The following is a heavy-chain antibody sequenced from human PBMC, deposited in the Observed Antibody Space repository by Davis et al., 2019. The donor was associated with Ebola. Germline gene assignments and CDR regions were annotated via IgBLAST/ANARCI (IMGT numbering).Heavy chain of an antibody. CDR3: ARDTPSSGWYSY. J-gene: IGHJ4*02. CDR2: INAGNGNT. V-gene: IGHV1-3*01. CDR1: GYTFTSYA. Sequence: ASVKVSCKASGYTFTSYAMHWVRQAPGQRLEWMGWINAGNGNTKYSQKFQGRVTMTTDTSTSTAYMELRSLRSDDTAVYYCARDTPSSGWYSYWGQGTLVTVSS. D-gene: IGHD6-19*01.